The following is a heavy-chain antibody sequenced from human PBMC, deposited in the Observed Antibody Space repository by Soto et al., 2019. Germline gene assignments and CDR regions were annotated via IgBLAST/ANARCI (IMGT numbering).Heavy chain of an antibody. CDR2: IYYSGST. V-gene: IGHV4-31*03. CDR3: ARSPPPNPYGDWNTGFDY. Sequence: TLSLTCTVSGGSISSGGYYWSWIRQHPGKGLEWIGYIYYSGSTYYNPSLKSRVTISVDTSKNQFSLKLSSVTAADTAVYYCARSPPPNPYGDWNTGFDYWGQGTLVTVSS. D-gene: IGHD4-17*01. CDR1: GGSISSGGYY. J-gene: IGHJ4*02.